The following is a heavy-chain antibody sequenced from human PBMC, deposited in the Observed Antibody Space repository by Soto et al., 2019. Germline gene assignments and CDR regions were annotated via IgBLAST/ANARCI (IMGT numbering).Heavy chain of an antibody. D-gene: IGHD3-16*01. V-gene: IGHV3-23*01. CDR2: ISGSGGST. Sequence: KGLEWVSAISGSGGSTYYADSVKGRFTISRDNSKNTLYLQMNSLRAEDTAVYFFFFXAEDSIRVWVPVSAFLLNRSSDL. J-gene: IGHJ2*01. CDR3: FFXAEDSIRVWVPVSAFLLNRSSDL.